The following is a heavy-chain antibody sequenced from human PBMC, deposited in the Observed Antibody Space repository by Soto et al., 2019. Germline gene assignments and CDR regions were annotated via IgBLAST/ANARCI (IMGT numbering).Heavy chain of an antibody. V-gene: IGHV4-30-2*01. CDR2: IYHSGST. D-gene: IGHD3-3*01. CDR3: VRGPPFGL. Sequence: QLQLQESGSGLVKPSHTLSLTCAVSGVSISSGGYSWSWIRQPPGKGLEWIGYIYHSGSTYCNPYLKSLATKSVDRSKKQSSLKRSSVTAADTAVYYWVRGPPFGLWGQGTLVTVSS. CDR1: GVSISSGGYS. J-gene: IGHJ4*02.